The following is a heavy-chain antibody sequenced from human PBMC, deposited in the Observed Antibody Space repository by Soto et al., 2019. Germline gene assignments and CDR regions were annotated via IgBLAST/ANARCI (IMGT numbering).Heavy chain of an antibody. CDR2: IYYSGST. CDR1: GGSVSSGSYY. Sequence: ETLSLTCTVSGGSVSSGSYYWSWIRQPPGKGLEWIGYIYYSGSTNYNPSLKSRVTISVDTSKNQFSLKLSSVTAADTAVYYCARDTGCYGMDVWGQGTTVTVSS. V-gene: IGHV4-61*01. D-gene: IGHD1-1*01. J-gene: IGHJ6*02. CDR3: ARDTGCYGMDV.